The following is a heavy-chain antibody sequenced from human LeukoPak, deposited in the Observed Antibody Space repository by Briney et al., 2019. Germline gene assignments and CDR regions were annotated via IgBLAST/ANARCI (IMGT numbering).Heavy chain of an antibody. V-gene: IGHV1-18*01. D-gene: IGHD3-22*01. CDR3: ARPMIDETPDAFDI. CDR1: GYTFTGYD. Sequence: GASVKVSCKASGYTFTGYDINWVRQAPGQGLEWMGWISAYNGNTNYAQKLQGRVTMTTDTSTSTAYMELRSLRSDDTAVYYCARPMIDETPDAFDIWGQGTMVTVSS. J-gene: IGHJ3*02. CDR2: ISAYNGNT.